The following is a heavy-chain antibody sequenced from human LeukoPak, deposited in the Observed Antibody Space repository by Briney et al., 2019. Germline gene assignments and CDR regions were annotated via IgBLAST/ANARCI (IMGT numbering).Heavy chain of an antibody. CDR1: GGSISSGDYY. CDR3: ARVGPDTAMDPDYYFDY. D-gene: IGHD5-18*01. Sequence: PSETLSLTCTVSGGSISSGDYYWSWIRQLPGKGLEWIGYIYYSGSTYYNPSLKSRVTISVDTSKNQFSLKLSSVTAADTAVYYCARVGPDTAMDPDYYFDYWGQGTLVTVSS. V-gene: IGHV4-30-4*01. J-gene: IGHJ4*02. CDR2: IYYSGST.